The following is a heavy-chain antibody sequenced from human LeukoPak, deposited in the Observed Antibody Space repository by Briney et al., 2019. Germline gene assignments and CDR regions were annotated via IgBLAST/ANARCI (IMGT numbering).Heavy chain of an antibody. D-gene: IGHD4-17*01. V-gene: IGHV5-51*01. CDR3: ARQTTVTPGDY. J-gene: IGHJ4*02. CDR1: GYSISTYW. Sequence: GESLKISCKASGYSISTYWIGWVRQMPGKGLEWMGIIYPADSDTRYSPSFQGQVTISADRSISTAYLQWSSLKASDTAMYYCARQTTVTPGDYWGQGTLVSVSS. CDR2: IYPADSDT.